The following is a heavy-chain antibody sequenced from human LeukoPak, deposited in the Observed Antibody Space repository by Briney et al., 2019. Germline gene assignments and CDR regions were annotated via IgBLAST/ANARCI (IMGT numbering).Heavy chain of an antibody. J-gene: IGHJ4*02. D-gene: IGHD3-3*01. CDR3: AREVPYYDFWSGLSSY. CDR1: GFTFSSYW. V-gene: IGHV3-7*01. Sequence: GGSLRLSCAASGFTFSSYWMSWVRQAPGKGLEWVANIKQDGSEKYYVDSVKGRFTISRDNAKNSLYLQMNSLRAEDTAVYYCAREVPYYDFWSGLSSYWGQGTLVTVSS. CDR2: IKQDGSEK.